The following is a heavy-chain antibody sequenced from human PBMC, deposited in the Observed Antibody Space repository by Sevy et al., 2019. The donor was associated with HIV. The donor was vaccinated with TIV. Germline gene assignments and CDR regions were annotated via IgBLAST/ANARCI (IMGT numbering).Heavy chain of an antibody. Sequence: GGSLRLSCAASGFTFSSYWMSWVRQAPGKGLEWVANINQDGSGKNYGDSVKGWVTISRDSSKNSLFLQVHSLRVEDTAVDYCARESKADYNYGRGEMMAYWGQGTLVTVSS. J-gene: IGHJ4*02. V-gene: IGHV3-7*01. CDR3: ARESKADYNYGRGEMMAY. CDR1: GFTFSSYW. CDR2: INQDGSGK. D-gene: IGHD3-16*01.